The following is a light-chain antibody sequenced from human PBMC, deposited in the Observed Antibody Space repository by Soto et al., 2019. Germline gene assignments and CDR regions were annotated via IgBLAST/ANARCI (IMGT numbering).Light chain of an antibody. Sequence: QSALTQPASVSGSPGQSITISCTGTSSDVGGYNDVSWYQQHPGKAPKLMIYDVSNRPSGVSNRFSGSKSGNTASLTISGLQAEDEADYYCSSYTSSSTSVFGTGTQLTVL. CDR1: SSDVGGYND. J-gene: IGLJ7*01. V-gene: IGLV2-14*01. CDR2: DVS. CDR3: SSYTSSSTSV.